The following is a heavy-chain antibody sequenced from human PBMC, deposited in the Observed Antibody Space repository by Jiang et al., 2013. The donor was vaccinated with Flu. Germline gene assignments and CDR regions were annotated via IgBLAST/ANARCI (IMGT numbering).Heavy chain of an antibody. J-gene: IGHJ6*02. CDR2: ISYDGSNN. Sequence: WVAVISYDGSNNTTQTPSRADSPISRDNSKNTLYLQMNSLRAEDTAVYYCARDICGGDCYSGLGYGMDVWGQGTTVTVSS. V-gene: IGHV3-30-3*01. D-gene: IGHD2-21*02. CDR3: ARDICGGDCYSGLGYGMDV.